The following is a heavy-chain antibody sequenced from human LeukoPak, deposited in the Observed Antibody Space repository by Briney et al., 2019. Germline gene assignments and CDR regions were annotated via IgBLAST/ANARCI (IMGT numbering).Heavy chain of an antibody. D-gene: IGHD1/OR15-1a*01. Sequence: GGSLRLSCVASGFTFSNYWMSWVRQAPGKGLEWVANIKQDGSEKYYVDSVKGRFTISRDNAKNSLYLQMSSLRAEDTAVYYCARDGWNTKEFDYWGQGTLVTVSS. CDR1: GFTFSNYW. V-gene: IGHV3-7*01. CDR3: ARDGWNTKEFDY. CDR2: IKQDGSEK. J-gene: IGHJ4*02.